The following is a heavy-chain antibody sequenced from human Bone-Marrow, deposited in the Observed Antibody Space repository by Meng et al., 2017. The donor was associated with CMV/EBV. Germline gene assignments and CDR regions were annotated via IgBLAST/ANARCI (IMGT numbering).Heavy chain of an antibody. D-gene: IGHD3-16*01. J-gene: IGHJ5*02. Sequence: GESLKISCAASGFTFSDYYMSWIRQAPGKELEWVSYVSSTGYTIYFADSVKGRFTISRDNAKNSLYLQMSSLRAEDTAVYYCARDWARFDPWGQGTLVTVSS. V-gene: IGHV3-11*01. CDR3: ARDWARFDP. CDR1: GFTFSDYY. CDR2: VSSTGYTI.